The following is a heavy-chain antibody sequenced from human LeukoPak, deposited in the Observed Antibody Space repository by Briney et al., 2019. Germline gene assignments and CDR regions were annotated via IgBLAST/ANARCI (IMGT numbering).Heavy chain of an antibody. CDR3: AKDQGRDGYSYAFDI. D-gene: IGHD5-24*01. CDR1: GFTFSSYA. Sequence: GGSLRLSCAASGFTFSSYAMSWVRQAPGKGLEWVSAISGSGSSTYYADSVKGRFTISRDNSKNTLYLQMNSLRAEDTAVYYCAKDQGRDGYSYAFDIWGQGTMVTVSS. CDR2: ISGSGSST. J-gene: IGHJ3*02. V-gene: IGHV3-23*01.